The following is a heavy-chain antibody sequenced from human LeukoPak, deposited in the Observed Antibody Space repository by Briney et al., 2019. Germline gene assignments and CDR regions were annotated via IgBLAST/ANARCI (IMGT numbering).Heavy chain of an antibody. V-gene: IGHV3-15*01. J-gene: IGHJ3*02. D-gene: IGHD2/OR15-2a*01. CDR2: IKSKSDGGTT. CDR1: GFTVSKAW. Sequence: PGGSLRLSCAASGFTVSKAWMSWVRQDPGKGLEWVGRIKSKSDGGTTDHAAPVKGRFTISRDDSKNTLNLQMNSLKTEDAGVYYCTTYNSRDAFDIWGQGTMVTVSS. CDR3: TTYNSRDAFDI.